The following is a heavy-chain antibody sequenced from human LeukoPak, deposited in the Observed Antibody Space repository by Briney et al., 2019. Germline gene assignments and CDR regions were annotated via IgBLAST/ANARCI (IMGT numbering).Heavy chain of an antibody. J-gene: IGHJ4*02. CDR3: ATHLRYGDYFDY. CDR2: IYYSGST. D-gene: IGHD4-17*01. V-gene: IGHV4-59*01. CDR1: GGSISSYY. Sequence: SETLSLTCTVSGGSISSYYWSWIRQPPGKGLEWIGYIYYSGSTNYNPSLKSRVTISVDTSKNQFSLKLSSVTAADTAVYYCATHLRYGDYFDYWGQGTLVTVSS.